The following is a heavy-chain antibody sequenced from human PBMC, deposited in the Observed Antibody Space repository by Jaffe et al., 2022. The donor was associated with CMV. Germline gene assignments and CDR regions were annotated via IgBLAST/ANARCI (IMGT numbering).Heavy chain of an antibody. J-gene: IGHJ5*02. CDR1: GGSISSSSYY. V-gene: IGHV4-39*01. CDR2: IYYSGST. Sequence: QLQLQESGPGLVKPSETLSLTCTVSGGSISSSSYYWGWIRQPPGKGLEWIGSIYYSGSTYYNPSLKSRVTISVDTSKNQFSLKLSSVTAADTAVYYCARREAAAGSWFDPWGQGTLVTVSS. CDR3: ARREAAAGSWFDP. D-gene: IGHD6-13*01.